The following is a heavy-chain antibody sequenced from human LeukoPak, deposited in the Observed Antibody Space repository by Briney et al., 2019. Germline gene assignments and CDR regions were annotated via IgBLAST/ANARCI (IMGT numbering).Heavy chain of an antibody. CDR3: ARDTGYCSGGSCSHHTDAFDI. D-gene: IGHD2-15*01. J-gene: IGHJ3*02. CDR1: GFTFSSYE. Sequence: GGSLRLSCAASGFTFSSYEMNWVRQAPGKGLEWVSYISSSGSTIYYADSVKGRFTISRDNAKDSLYLQMNSLRAEDTAVYYCARDTGYCSGGSCSHHTDAFDIWGQGTMVTVSS. CDR2: ISSSGSTI. V-gene: IGHV3-48*03.